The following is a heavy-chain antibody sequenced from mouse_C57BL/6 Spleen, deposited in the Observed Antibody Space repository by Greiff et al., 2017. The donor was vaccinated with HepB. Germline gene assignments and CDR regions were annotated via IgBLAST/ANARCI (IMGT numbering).Heavy chain of an antibody. CDR1: GYTFTSYW. J-gene: IGHJ1*03. V-gene: IGHV1-59*01. CDR3: APGGYDYDARGYFDV. Sequence: QVQLQQPGAELVRPGTSVKLSCKASGYTFTSYWMHWVKQRPGQGLEWIGVIDPSDSYTNYNQKFKGKATLTVDTSSSTAYMQLSSLTSEDSAVYYCAPGGYDYDARGYFDVWGTGTTVTVSS. D-gene: IGHD2-4*01. CDR2: IDPSDSYT.